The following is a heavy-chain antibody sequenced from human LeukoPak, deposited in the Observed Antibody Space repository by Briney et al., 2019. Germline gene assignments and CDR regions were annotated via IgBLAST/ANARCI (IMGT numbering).Heavy chain of an antibody. CDR1: GYSFTSYW. D-gene: IGHD4-17*01. CDR2: IYPGDSDT. Sequence: GESLKISCKGSGYSFTSYWIGWVRQMPGKGLEWMGIIYPGDSDTRYSPSFQGQVTISADKSISTAYLQWSSLKASDPAMYYCARPGEPADYGDSYWYFDLWGRGTLVTVSS. CDR3: ARPGEPADYGDSYWYFDL. V-gene: IGHV5-51*01. J-gene: IGHJ2*01.